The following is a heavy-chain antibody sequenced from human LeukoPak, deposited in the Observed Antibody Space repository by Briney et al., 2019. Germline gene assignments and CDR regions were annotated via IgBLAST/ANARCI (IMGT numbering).Heavy chain of an antibody. Sequence: ASVNVSCKASGYTFSGNFMHWVRQAPGQGLEWMGWINPNNGDTNYAQKFQGRVTVTRDTSISTAYMELSSLRSDDTAVYYCARTRGSHISMAYLDYWGQGTLVTVSS. CDR1: GYTFSGNF. D-gene: IGHD2/OR15-2a*01. J-gene: IGHJ4*02. CDR3: ARTRGSHISMAYLDY. CDR2: INPNNGDT. V-gene: IGHV1-2*02.